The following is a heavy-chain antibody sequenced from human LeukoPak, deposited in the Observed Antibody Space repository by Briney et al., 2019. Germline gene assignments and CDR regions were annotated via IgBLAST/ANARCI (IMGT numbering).Heavy chain of an antibody. CDR2: IYYSGST. J-gene: IGHJ4*02. D-gene: IGHD3-22*01. CDR1: GGSISSSSYY. Sequence: SETLSLTCTVSGGSISSSSYYWGWIRQPPGKGLEWIGSIYYSGSTYYNPSLKSRVTISVDTSKNQFSLKLSSVTAADTAVYYCARDYLPLYYYDSSGYSGRGYYFDYWGQGTLVTVSS. V-gene: IGHV4-39*07. CDR3: ARDYLPLYYYDSSGYSGRGYYFDY.